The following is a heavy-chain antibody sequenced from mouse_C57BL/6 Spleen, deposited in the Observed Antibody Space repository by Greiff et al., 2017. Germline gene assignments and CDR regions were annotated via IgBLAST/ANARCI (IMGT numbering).Heavy chain of an antibody. CDR1: GYTFTSYW. Sequence: QVQLQQPGAELVKPGASVKLSCKASGYTFTSYWMQWVKQRPGQGLEWIGEIDPSDSYTNYNQKFKGKATLTLDTSSSTAYMQLSSLTSADSAVYYCASERDGFAYWGQGTLVTVSA. V-gene: IGHV1-50*01. CDR3: ASERDGFAY. CDR2: IDPSDSYT. D-gene: IGHD3-3*01. J-gene: IGHJ3*01.